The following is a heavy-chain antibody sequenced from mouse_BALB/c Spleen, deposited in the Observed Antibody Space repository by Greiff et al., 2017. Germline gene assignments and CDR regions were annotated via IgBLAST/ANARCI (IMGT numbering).Heavy chain of an antibody. D-gene: IGHD2-4*01. Sequence: VQLKQSGTVLARPGASVKMSCKASGYTFTSYWMHWVKQRPGQGLEWIGAIYPGNSDTSYNQKFKGKAKLTAVTSTSTAYMELSSLTNEDSAVYYCTREGARDYDYAMDYWGQGTSVTVSS. CDR3: TREGARDYDYAMDY. J-gene: IGHJ4*01. V-gene: IGHV1-5*01. CDR2: IYPGNSDT. CDR1: GYTFTSYW.